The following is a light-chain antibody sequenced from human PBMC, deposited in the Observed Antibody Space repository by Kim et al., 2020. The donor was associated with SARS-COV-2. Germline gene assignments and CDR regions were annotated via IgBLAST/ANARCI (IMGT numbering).Light chain of an antibody. V-gene: IGKV1-5*03. J-gene: IGKJ2*01. CDR3: QQHSSYSA. CDR2: KAS. Sequence: DIQMTQSPSTLSASVGDRVTITCRASQSIGNWLAWYQQKPGKAPKLLIYKASTLESGVPLRFSGSGSGTEFTLTISSLQPDDFASYYCQQHSSYSALGQGTKLEI. CDR1: QSIGNW.